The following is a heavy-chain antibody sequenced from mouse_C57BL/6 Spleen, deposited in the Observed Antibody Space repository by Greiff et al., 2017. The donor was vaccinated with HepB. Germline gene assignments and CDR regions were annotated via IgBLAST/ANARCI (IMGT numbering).Heavy chain of an antibody. D-gene: IGHD1-1*01. CDR2: IDPETGGT. J-gene: IGHJ4*01. CDR3: TIPGGSSYNYAMDY. V-gene: IGHV1-15*01. Sequence: VKLVESGAELVRPGASVTLSCKASGYTYTDYEMHWVKQTPVHGLEWIGAIDPETGGTAYNQKFKGKAILTADKSSSTAYMELRSLTSEDSAVYYCTIPGGSSYNYAMDYWGQGTSVTVSS. CDR1: GYTYTDYE.